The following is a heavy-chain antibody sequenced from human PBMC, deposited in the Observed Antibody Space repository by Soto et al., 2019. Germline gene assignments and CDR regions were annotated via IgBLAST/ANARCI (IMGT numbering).Heavy chain of an antibody. Sequence: QLQLQESGPGLLRPSETLSLTCSVSGGSINSGPYFWGWIRQPPGKGLEWIGTIYYTGKTYYNPSLQSRATLSVDTSRNQFSLRVHSVTATDTAFYYCANVFVVRGAPSHIDWWGQGLLVTVS. CDR2: IYYTGKT. D-gene: IGHD3-10*01. V-gene: IGHV4-39*01. CDR1: GGSINSGPYF. CDR3: ANVFVVRGAPSHIDW. J-gene: IGHJ4*02.